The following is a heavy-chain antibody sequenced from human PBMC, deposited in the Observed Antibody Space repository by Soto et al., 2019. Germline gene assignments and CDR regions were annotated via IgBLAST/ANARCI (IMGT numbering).Heavy chain of an antibody. CDR1: GFSVSTSY. Sequence: EVQLVESGGGLVQPGGSLRLSCAVSGFSVSTSYMGWVRQAPGKGLEWVSSFYSDGHTYYADSVRGRFTVSTDYSKDTLYLQMDSLRVDDTAMYYCARHVYFYWYFDLWGRGILVTVSS. V-gene: IGHV3-66*04. J-gene: IGHJ2*01. CDR3: ARHVYFYWYFDL. CDR2: FYSDGHT. D-gene: IGHD2-8*01.